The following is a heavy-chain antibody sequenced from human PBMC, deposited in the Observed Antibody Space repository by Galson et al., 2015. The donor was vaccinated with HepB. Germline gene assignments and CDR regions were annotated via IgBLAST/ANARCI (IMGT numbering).Heavy chain of an antibody. J-gene: IGHJ6*03. CDR2: ISSSSSYI. V-gene: IGHV3-21*01. CDR3: ARDQGTYYYYYMDV. Sequence: SLPPSCRATSSTLSSHSMNWLRKAPGKGLEWVSSISSSSSYIYYADSVKGRFTISRDNAKNSLYLQMNSLRAEDTAVYYCARDQGTYYYYYMDVWGKGTTVTVSS. CDR1: SSTLSSHS.